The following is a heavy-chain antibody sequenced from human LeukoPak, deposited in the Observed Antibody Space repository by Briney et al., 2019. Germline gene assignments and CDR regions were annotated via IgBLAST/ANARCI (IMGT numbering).Heavy chain of an antibody. CDR2: ISAYNGNT. J-gene: IGHJ6*04. CDR3: ARVRYYDYVWGSYPYGMDV. V-gene: IGHV1-18*03. CDR1: GYTFTSYG. D-gene: IGHD3-16*02. Sequence: GASVKVSCKASGYTFTSYGISWVRQAPGQGLEWMGWISAYNGNTNYAQKLQGRVTVTTDTSTSTAYMELRSLRSDDMAVYYCARVRYYDYVWGSYPYGMDVWGKGTTVTVSS.